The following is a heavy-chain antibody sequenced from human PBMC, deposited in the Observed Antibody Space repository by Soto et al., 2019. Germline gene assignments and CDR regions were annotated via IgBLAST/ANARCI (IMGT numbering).Heavy chain of an antibody. CDR1: GGSITNYY. Sequence: SETLSLTCTVSGGSITNYYWSWIRQPPGKGLEWIGYVHYSGTTNYNPSLQSRVAISLDTSKSQFSLKVTSVAATDTAVYYCARQGFGPLHGLVDVWGQGTTVTVSS. CDR3: ARQGFGPLHGLVDV. V-gene: IGHV4-59*08. CDR2: VHYSGTT. J-gene: IGHJ6*02. D-gene: IGHD3-10*01.